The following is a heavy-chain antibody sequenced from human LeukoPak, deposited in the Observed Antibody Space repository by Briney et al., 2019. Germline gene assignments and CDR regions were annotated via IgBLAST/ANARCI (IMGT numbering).Heavy chain of an antibody. Sequence: ASVKVSCKASGYTFTGYYMHWVRQARGQGLEWMGWINPNSGGTHYAQKFQGRVAMTRDTSMSTAYMELSRLRSDDTAVYYCARSGYPWVYYMDVWGKGTTVTISS. CDR1: GYTFTGYY. CDR3: ARSGYPWVYYMDV. J-gene: IGHJ6*03. CDR2: INPNSGGT. V-gene: IGHV1-2*02. D-gene: IGHD5-18*01.